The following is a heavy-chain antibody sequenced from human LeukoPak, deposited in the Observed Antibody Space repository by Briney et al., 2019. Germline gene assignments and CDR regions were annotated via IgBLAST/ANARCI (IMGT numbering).Heavy chain of an antibody. CDR2: ISSSGSTI. V-gene: IGHV3-48*03. J-gene: IGHJ4*02. D-gene: IGHD2-2*01. Sequence: GGSLRLSCAASGFTFSSYEMNWVRQAPGKGLEWVSYISSSGSTIYYADSVKGRFTISRDNAKNSLYLQMNSLRAEDTAVYYCARQVGEVPAGFDYWGQGTLVTVSS. CDR1: GFTFSSYE. CDR3: ARQVGEVPAGFDY.